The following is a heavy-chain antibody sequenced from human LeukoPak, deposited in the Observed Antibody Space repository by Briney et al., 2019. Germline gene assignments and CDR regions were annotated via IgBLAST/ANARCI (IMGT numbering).Heavy chain of an antibody. CDR3: ASGTYSGSYYSCDY. CDR1: GGSISSYY. V-gene: IGHV4-59*01. Sequence: PSQTLSLTCTVSGGSISSYYWSWIRQPPGKGLEWIGYIYYSGSTNYNPSLKSRVTISVDTSNNQFSLKLTSVTAADTAVYYCASGTYSGSYYSCDYWGQGTLVTVSS. D-gene: IGHD1-26*01. J-gene: IGHJ4*02. CDR2: IYYSGST.